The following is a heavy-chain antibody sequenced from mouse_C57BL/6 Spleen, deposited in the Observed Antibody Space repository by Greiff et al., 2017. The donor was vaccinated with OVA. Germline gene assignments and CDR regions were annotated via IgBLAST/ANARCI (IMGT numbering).Heavy chain of an antibody. CDR2: IWRGGST. CDR1: GFSLTSYG. CDR3: AKKGYPNYAMDY. Sequence: VMLVESGPGLVQPSQSLSITCTVSGFSLTSYGVHWVRQSPGKGLEWLGVIWRGGSTDYNAAFMSRLSITKDNSKSQVFFKMNSLQADDTAIYYCAKKGYPNYAMDYWGQGTSVTVSS. D-gene: IGHD5-1-1*01. J-gene: IGHJ4*01. V-gene: IGHV2-5*01.